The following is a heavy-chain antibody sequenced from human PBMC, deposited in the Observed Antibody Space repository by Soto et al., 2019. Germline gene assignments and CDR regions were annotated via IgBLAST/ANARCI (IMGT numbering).Heavy chain of an antibody. J-gene: IGHJ4*02. CDR3: AKPPVAGDGVWLARA. CDR1: GWGFISNS. D-gene: IGHD4-17*01. V-gene: IGHV3-23*01. CDR2: LYGSVRGI. Sequence: XMSVRRSGAACGWGFISNSRIVIRQIPGQGLEWVSGLYGSVRGIHYADSVKGRFTSSRDNSAYAVYLQMNNLRVEDTAVYYFAKPPVAGDGVWLARAWGRGTAVNLS.